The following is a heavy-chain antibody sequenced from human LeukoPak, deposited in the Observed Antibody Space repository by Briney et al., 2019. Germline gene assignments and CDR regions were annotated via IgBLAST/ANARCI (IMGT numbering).Heavy chain of an antibody. D-gene: IGHD5-24*01. CDR2: IKEDGTET. CDR1: GFMFSSNW. V-gene: IGHV3-7*03. Sequence: GGSLRLSCAASGFMFSSNWMSWVRLAPGKGLEWVANIKEDGTETYYVDSVKGRFTIARDNAKNSLYLQMNSLRVEDTAVYYCAKEGRSLQTYWGQGTLVTVSS. CDR3: AKEGRSLQTY. J-gene: IGHJ4*02.